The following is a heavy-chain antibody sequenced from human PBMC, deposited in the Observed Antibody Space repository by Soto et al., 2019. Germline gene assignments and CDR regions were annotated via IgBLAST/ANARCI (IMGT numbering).Heavy chain of an antibody. CDR1: GYTFTSYG. D-gene: IGHD2-15*01. Sequence: ASVKVSCKASGYTFTSYGISWVRQAPGQGLEWMGWISAYNGNTNYAQKLQGRVTMTTDPSTSTAYMELRSLRSDDTAVYYCARDNRYCSGGSCYLNWFDPWGQGTPVTVSS. J-gene: IGHJ5*02. CDR3: ARDNRYCSGGSCYLNWFDP. CDR2: ISAYNGNT. V-gene: IGHV1-18*01.